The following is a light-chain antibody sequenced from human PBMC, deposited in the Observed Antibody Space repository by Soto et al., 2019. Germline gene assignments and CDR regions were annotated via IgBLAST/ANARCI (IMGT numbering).Light chain of an antibody. CDR3: SSYTRSSTFVV. J-gene: IGLJ2*01. CDR1: SSDVGGYNY. CDR2: DVS. Sequence: QSALTQPASVSGSPGQWITISCTGTSSDVGGYNYVSWYQQHPGKAPKLMIYDVSNRPSGVSNRFSGSKSGNTASLTISGLQAEDEADYYCSSYTRSSTFVVFGGGTKLTVL. V-gene: IGLV2-14*01.